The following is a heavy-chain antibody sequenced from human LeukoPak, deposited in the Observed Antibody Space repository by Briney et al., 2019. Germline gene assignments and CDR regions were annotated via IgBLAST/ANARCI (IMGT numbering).Heavy chain of an antibody. V-gene: IGHV1-18*01. CDR2: ISAYNGNT. J-gene: IGHJ6*03. Sequence: GASVKVSCKASGYTFTGYGISWVRQAPGQGLEWMGWISAYNGNTNYAQKLQGRVTMTTDTSTSTAYMELRSLRSDDTAVYYCARDPRYSSSSFYYMDVWGKGTTVTVSS. D-gene: IGHD6-6*01. CDR1: GYTFTGYG. CDR3: ARDPRYSSSSFYYMDV.